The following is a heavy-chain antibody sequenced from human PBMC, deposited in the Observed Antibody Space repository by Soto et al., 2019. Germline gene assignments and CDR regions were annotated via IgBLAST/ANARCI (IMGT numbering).Heavy chain of an antibody. Sequence: QVQLVQSGAEVKKPGSSVKVSCKASGGTFSSYAISWVRQAPGQGLEWMGGIIPIFGTENYAQQFQGRVTITADKSTSTAYMELGSLRSEDTAVYYCAREGGSDNRVYFDYWGQGTLVTVSS. V-gene: IGHV1-69*06. CDR3: AREGGSDNRVYFDY. CDR1: GGTFSSYA. CDR2: IIPIFGTE. D-gene: IGHD1-26*01. J-gene: IGHJ4*02.